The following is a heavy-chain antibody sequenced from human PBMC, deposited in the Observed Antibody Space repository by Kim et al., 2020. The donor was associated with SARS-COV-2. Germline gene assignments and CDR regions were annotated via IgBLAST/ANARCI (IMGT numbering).Heavy chain of an antibody. Sequence: SVKGRFTISRDNSKNTLYLQMNSLRAEDTAVYYCASQSLWFGELHDAFDIWGQGTMVTVSS. D-gene: IGHD3-10*01. V-gene: IGHV3-30*07. CDR3: ASQSLWFGELHDAFDI. J-gene: IGHJ3*02.